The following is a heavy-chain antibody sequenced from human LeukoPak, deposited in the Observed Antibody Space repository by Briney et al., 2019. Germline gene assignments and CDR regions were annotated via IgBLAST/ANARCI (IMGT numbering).Heavy chain of an antibody. J-gene: IGHJ4*02. D-gene: IGHD3-3*01. CDR3: ARDPSFATIFGVVIDYFDY. CDR1: GFTFSSYA. Sequence: GGSLRLSCAASGFTFSSYAMSWVRQAPGKGLEWVSAISGSGGSTYYADPVKGRFTISRDNSKNTLYLQMNSLRAEDTAVYYCARDPSFATIFGVVIDYFDYWGQGTLVTVSS. V-gene: IGHV3-23*01. CDR2: ISGSGGST.